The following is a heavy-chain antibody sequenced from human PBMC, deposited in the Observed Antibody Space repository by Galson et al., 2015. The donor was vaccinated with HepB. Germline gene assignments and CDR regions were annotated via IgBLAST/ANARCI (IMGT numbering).Heavy chain of an antibody. CDR3: ARHPGSIVIPPATSYWFLDC. Sequence: QSGAEVKKPGESLRISCQGSGSRFSSNLISWLRQMPGKGLEWMGRIDPSDSETKYSPSFQGHVTISSDKSTSTAYLQWSSLNASDTAIYYCARHPGSIVIPPATSYWFLDCWGRATLVTVSS. J-gene: IGHJ2*01. V-gene: IGHV5-10-1*01. CDR2: IDPSDSET. D-gene: IGHD3-16*02. CDR1: GSRFSSNL.